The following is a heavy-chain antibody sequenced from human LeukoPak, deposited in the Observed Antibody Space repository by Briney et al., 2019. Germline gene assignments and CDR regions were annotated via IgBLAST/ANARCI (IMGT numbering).Heavy chain of an antibody. D-gene: IGHD3-9*01. J-gene: IGHJ4*02. CDR1: GFTFSSYA. V-gene: IGHV3-23*01. Sequence: GGSLRLSCAASGFTFSSYAMSWVRKAPGKGLEWVSAISGSGGSTYYADSVKGRFTISRDNSKKMLYLQMNSLRAEDTAVYYCARDLRKYYDILTGYYTPGFDYWGQGTLVTVSS. CDR2: ISGSGGST. CDR3: ARDLRKYYDILTGYYTPGFDY.